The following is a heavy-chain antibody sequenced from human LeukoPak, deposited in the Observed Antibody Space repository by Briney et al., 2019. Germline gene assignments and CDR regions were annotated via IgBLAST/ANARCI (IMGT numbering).Heavy chain of an antibody. CDR3: ARGLLWFGGYYYYGMDV. J-gene: IGHJ6*02. CDR2: IYYSGST. CDR1: GGSISSSSYY. V-gene: IGHV4-39*01. D-gene: IGHD3-10*01. Sequence: SETLSLTCTVSGGSISSSSYYWGWIRQPPGKGLEWIGSIYYSGSTYYNPSLKSRVTISVDTSKNQFSLKLSSVTAADTAVYYCARGLLWFGGYYYYGMDVWGQGTTVTVSS.